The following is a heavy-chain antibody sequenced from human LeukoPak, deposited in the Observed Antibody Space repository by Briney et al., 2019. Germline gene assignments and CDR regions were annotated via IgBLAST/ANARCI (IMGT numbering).Heavy chain of an antibody. CDR1: GFTFSSYS. J-gene: IGHJ6*02. CDR3: AKTGYSRKSYYYGMDV. D-gene: IGHD6-13*01. Sequence: PGGSLRLSCAASGFTFSSYSMHWVRQAPGKGLEWVAVISYDGSNKYYADSVKGRFTISRDNSKNTLYLQMNSLRAEDTAVYYCAKTGYSRKSYYYGMDVWGQGTTVTVSS. CDR2: ISYDGSNK. V-gene: IGHV3-30*18.